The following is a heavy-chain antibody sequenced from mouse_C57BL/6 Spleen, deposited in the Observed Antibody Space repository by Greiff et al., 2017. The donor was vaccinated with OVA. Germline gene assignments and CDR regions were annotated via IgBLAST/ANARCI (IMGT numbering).Heavy chain of an antibody. CDR3: VREYGNYFDY. J-gene: IGHJ2*01. Sequence: EVQLVESGGGLVQPKGSLKLSCAASGFSFNTYAMNWVRQAPGKGLEWVARIRSKSNNYATYYADSVKDRFTISRDDSESMLYLQMNNLKTEDTARYYCVREYGNYFDYWGQGTTLTVSS. D-gene: IGHD2-10*02. CDR2: IRSKSNNYAT. V-gene: IGHV10-1*01. CDR1: GFSFNTYA.